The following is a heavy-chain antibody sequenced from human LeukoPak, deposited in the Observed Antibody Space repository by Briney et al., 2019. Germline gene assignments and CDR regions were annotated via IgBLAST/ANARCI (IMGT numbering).Heavy chain of an antibody. J-gene: IGHJ6*04. D-gene: IGHD1-14*01. CDR3: ARDPTGASV. CDR1: GFTITNNY. Sequence: GGSLILSCAASGFTITNNYMSWVRLAPGKGLEWISAIYRGGTTYYVDSVKGRFTISRDNSKNMVHLQMKGLTPEDTAVYYCARDPTGASVWGKGTTVTVSS. CDR2: IYRGGTT. V-gene: IGHV3-53*01.